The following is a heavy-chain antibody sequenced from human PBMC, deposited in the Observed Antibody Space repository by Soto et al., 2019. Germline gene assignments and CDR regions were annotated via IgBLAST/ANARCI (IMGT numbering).Heavy chain of an antibody. V-gene: IGHV4-39*01. CDR3: ASLPCSGNSCSYWYFDL. Sequence: PWETLSLTCTVSGGSISNTNYYWGWIRQPPGKDLEWIGSIYYRGNTYYNPSLKSRVTMSVDTAKDQFSLELSSATAADTAVYYCASLPCSGNSCSYWYFDLWGRGTLVTVS. CDR1: GGSISNTNYY. CDR2: IYYRGNT. J-gene: IGHJ2*01. D-gene: IGHD2-15*01.